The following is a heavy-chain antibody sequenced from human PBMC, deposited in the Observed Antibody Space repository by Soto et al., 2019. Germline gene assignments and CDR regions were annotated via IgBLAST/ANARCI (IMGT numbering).Heavy chain of an antibody. Sequence: GSLRLSCAASGFTFSSYGMDWVRQAPGKGLEWVEVIWYDGSNKYYADSVKGRFTISRDNSKNTLYLQMNSLRAEDTAVYYCARGRGSSSFGYYYGMDVLGQGTTVTVCS. CDR2: IWYDGSNK. CDR1: GFTFSSYG. CDR3: ARGRGSSSFGYYYGMDV. D-gene: IGHD6-6*01. J-gene: IGHJ6*02. V-gene: IGHV3-33*01.